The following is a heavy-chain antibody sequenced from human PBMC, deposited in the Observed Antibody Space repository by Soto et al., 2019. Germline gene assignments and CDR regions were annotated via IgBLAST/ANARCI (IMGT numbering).Heavy chain of an antibody. CDR3: ARVAYYYDSSGYFY. Sequence: PGGSLRLSCAASGFTFSSYCMHWVRQAPGKGLEWVAVISYDGSNKYYADSVKGRFTISRDNAKNSLYLQMNSLRAEDTAVYYCARVAYYYDSSGYFYGGQETLVTVSS. J-gene: IGHJ4*02. CDR2: ISYDGSNK. D-gene: IGHD3-22*01. V-gene: IGHV3-30*03. CDR1: GFTFSSYC.